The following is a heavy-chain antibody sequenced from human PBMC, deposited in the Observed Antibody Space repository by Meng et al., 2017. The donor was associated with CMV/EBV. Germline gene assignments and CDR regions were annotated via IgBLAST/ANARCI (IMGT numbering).Heavy chain of an antibody. V-gene: IGHV3-23*01. J-gene: IGHJ4*02. CDR3: AKDSNFWSGYEPVY. CDR2: ISGSGGST. D-gene: IGHD3-3*01. Sequence: ASGFTFSSYAMSRVRQAPGKGLEWVSAISGSGGSTYYADSVKGRFTISRDNSKNTLYLQMNSLRAEDTAVYYCAKDSNFWSGYEPVYWGQGTLVTVSS. CDR1: GFTFSSYA.